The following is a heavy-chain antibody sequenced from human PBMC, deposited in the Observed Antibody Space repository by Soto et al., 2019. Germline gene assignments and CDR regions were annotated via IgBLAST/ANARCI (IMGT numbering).Heavy chain of an antibody. Sequence: GRSLRLSCAASGFTFSDSGVHWVRQAPGKGLEWVAMISYDGSNKQYTDSVKGRFTISRDNSMNTLYLQMNSLRAEDTAVYYCAKDLYSSGWYNYFDPWGQGTQVTVSS. CDR2: ISYDGSNK. CDR1: GFTFSDSG. CDR3: AKDLYSSGWYNYFDP. D-gene: IGHD6-19*01. J-gene: IGHJ5*02. V-gene: IGHV3-30*18.